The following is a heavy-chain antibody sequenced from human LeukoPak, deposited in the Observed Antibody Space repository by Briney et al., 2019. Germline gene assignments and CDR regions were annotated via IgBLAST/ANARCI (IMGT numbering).Heavy chain of an antibody. D-gene: IGHD5-12*01. J-gene: IGHJ4*02. V-gene: IGHV3-7*04. CDR2: IKEDGSAK. CDR1: GFTFRNYW. Sequence: SGGSLRLSCAASGFTFRNYWMSWVRQAPGKGLEWVANIKEDGSAKYYVDSMKGRFTISRDNAKNSLYLQINSLRAEDTAVYYCARDSPGYGGYSYWGQGTLVTVSS. CDR3: ARDSPGYGGYSY.